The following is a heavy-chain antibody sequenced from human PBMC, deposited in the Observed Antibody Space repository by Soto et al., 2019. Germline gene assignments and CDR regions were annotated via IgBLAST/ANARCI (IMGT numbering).Heavy chain of an antibody. CDR3: ARALVVVPAARNWFDP. Sequence: PSETLSLTCAVYGGSFSGYYWSWIRQPPGKGLEWIGEINHSGSTNYNPSLKSRVTISVDTSKNQFSLKLSSVTAADTAVYYCARALVVVPAARNWFDPWGQGTLVTVSS. D-gene: IGHD2-2*01. J-gene: IGHJ5*02. CDR2: INHSGST. V-gene: IGHV4-34*01. CDR1: GGSFSGYY.